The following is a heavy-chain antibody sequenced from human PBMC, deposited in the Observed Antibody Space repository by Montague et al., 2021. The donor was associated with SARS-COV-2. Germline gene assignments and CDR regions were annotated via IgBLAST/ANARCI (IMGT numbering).Heavy chain of an antibody. J-gene: IGHJ4*02. CDR2: IHTSGST. CDR3: ASSPCGGDCY. D-gene: IGHD2-21*02. V-gene: IGHV4-61*02. Sequence: TLSLTCTVSGASISYGSYFWTWIRQPAGKGLEWIGRIHTSGSTNYNPSLKSRVAISIDTSKDQVSLELSSVTAADTAVYYCASSPCGGDCYSGQGTLVTVSS. CDR1: GASISYGSYF.